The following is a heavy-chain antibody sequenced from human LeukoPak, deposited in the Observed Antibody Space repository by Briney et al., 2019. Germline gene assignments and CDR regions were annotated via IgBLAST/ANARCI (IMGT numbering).Heavy chain of an antibody. D-gene: IGHD3-22*01. CDR1: GFTFSSYE. V-gene: IGHV3-48*03. Sequence: GGSLRLSCAASGFTFSSYEMSWVRQAPGKGLEWVSYISDVGGTHYADSVKGRFTISRDNAKNSLFLQMNSLRAEDTAVYYCARDGSSGSNPIPLDYWGQGTLVTVSS. J-gene: IGHJ4*02. CDR3: ARDGSSGSNPIPLDY. CDR2: ISDVGGT.